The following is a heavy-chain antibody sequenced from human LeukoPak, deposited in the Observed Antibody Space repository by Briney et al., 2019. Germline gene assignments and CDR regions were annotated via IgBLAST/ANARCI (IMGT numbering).Heavy chain of an antibody. CDR1: GFTFSSYE. Sequence: GGSLRLSCAASGFTFSSYEMNWVRQAPGKGLEWVSYIISSGSTIYYADSVKGRFTISRDNAKNSLYLQMNSLRAEDTAVYYCARYGSGSYNYYMDVWGKGTTVTISS. CDR3: ARYGSGSYNYYMDV. D-gene: IGHD3-10*01. CDR2: IISSGSTI. V-gene: IGHV3-48*03. J-gene: IGHJ6*03.